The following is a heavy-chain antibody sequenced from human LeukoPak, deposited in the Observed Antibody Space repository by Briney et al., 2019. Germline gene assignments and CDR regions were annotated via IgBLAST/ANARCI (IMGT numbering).Heavy chain of an antibody. CDR2: IIPVLNIT. CDR1: GGTFSTSA. J-gene: IGHJ6*02. V-gene: IGHV1-69*04. D-gene: IGHD5-18*01. Sequence: SVKVSCKTSGGTFSTSAITWVRQAPGQGLEWMGRIIPVLNITTYAQRFQGRVTITADTSTSTVYMELSSLRTEETAVYYCARDQGLTAPPPYGLDVWGQGTTVIVSS. CDR3: ARDQGLTAPPPYGLDV.